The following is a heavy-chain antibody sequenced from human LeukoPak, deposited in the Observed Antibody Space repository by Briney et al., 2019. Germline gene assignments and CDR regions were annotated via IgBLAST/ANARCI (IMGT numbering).Heavy chain of an antibody. V-gene: IGHV4-59*08. J-gene: IGHJ5*02. CDR2: IHHNGAS. Sequence: SETLSLTCTVSGDSISDLYWSWVRQPPNKGLEWIGFIHHNGASNYKASLRSRATIAIDTPKNQFSLRLSSVTAADTAFYYCARYTASGGYVASFYDPWGQGILVTVSS. D-gene: IGHD2/OR15-2a*01. CDR1: GDSISDLY. CDR3: ARYTASGGYVASFYDP.